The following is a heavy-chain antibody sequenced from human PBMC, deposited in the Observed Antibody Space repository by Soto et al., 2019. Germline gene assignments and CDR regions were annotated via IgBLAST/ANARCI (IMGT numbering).Heavy chain of an antibody. CDR1: GGTFSSYA. CDR2: IIPIFGTV. V-gene: IGHV1-69*13. D-gene: IGHD3-10*01. J-gene: IGHJ6*02. CDR3: ARAGGFITMVRGVRQSDV. Sequence: GASVKVSCKASGGTFSSYAISWVRQAPGQGLEWMGGIIPIFGTVNYAQKFQGRVTITADESTSTAYMELSSLRSEDTAVYYCARAGGFITMVRGVRQSDVWGQGTTVTVSS.